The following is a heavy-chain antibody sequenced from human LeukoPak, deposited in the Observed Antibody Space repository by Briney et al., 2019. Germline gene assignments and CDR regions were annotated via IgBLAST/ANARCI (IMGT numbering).Heavy chain of an antibody. CDR1: GGSISSGGYS. V-gene: IGHV4-30-4*07. CDR2: IYYSGST. D-gene: IGHD5-12*01. J-gene: IGHJ4*02. CDR3: ARVRSGFRKTYYFDY. Sequence: SQTLSLTCAVSGGSISSGGYSWSWIRQPPGKGLEWIGYIYYSGSTYYNPSLKSRVTISVDTSKNQFSLKLSSVTAADTAVYYCARVRSGFRKTYYFDYWGQGTLATVSS.